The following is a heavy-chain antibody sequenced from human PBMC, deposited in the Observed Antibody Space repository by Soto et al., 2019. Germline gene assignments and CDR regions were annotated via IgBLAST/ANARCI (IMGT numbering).Heavy chain of an antibody. V-gene: IGHV4-61*01. Sequence: SETLSLTCTVSGGSVSSGSYYWSWIRQPPGKGLEWIGYIYYSGSTNYNPSLKSRVTISVDTSKNQFSLKLSSVTAADTAVYYCARAFPSAPGPRDGYNPGDYYYYYGMDVWGQGTTVTVSS. CDR2: IYYSGST. CDR1: GGSVSSGSYY. CDR3: ARAFPSAPGPRDGYNPGDYYYYYGMDV. J-gene: IGHJ6*02. D-gene: IGHD5-12*01.